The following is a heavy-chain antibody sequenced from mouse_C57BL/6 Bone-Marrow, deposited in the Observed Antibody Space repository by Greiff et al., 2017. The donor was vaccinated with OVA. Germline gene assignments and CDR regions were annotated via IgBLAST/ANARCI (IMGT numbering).Heavy chain of an antibody. J-gene: IGHJ4*01. Sequence: QVQLQQSGPGLVAPSQSLSITCTVSGFSLTSYGVDWVRQPPGKGLEWLGVIWGGGSTNYNSALMSRLSISKDNSKSQVFLKMNSLQTDDTAMYYCAKLSYDYDVGGYAMDYWGQGTSVTVSS. CDR2: IWGGGST. CDR1: GFSLTSYG. D-gene: IGHD2-4*01. CDR3: AKLSYDYDVGGYAMDY. V-gene: IGHV2-9*01.